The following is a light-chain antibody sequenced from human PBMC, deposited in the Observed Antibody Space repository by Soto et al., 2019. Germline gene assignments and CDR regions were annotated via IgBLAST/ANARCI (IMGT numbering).Light chain of an antibody. V-gene: IGLV4-69*01. CDR2: LNSDGSH. CDR3: QTWGTGLWV. CDR1: SGHSSYA. Sequence: QSVLTQSPSASASLGASVKLTCTLSSGHSSYAIAWHQQQPEKGPRCLMKLNSDGSHFEGDGIPDRFSGSSYGAERYLTISSLQSEDEADYYGQTWGTGLWVFGGGTKVNVL. J-gene: IGLJ3*02.